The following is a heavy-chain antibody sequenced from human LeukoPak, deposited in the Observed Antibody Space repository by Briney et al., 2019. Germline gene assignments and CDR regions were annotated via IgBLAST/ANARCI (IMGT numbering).Heavy chain of an antibody. CDR1: GYTLTELS. CDR3: ATDSRTSYYYYGMDV. Sequence: ASVTVSCKVSGYTLTELSMHWVRQAPGKGLEWMGGFDPEDGETIYAQKFQGRVTMTEDTSTDTAYMELSSLRSEDTAVYYCATDSRTSYYYYGMDVWGQGTTVTVSS. D-gene: IGHD1-14*01. J-gene: IGHJ6*02. CDR2: FDPEDGET. V-gene: IGHV1-24*01.